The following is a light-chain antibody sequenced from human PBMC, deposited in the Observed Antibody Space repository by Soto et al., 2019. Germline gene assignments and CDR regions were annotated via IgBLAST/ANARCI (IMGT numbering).Light chain of an antibody. CDR3: QQYNNWPLWT. J-gene: IGKJ1*01. CDR1: QTLSNSF. CDR2: DTS. Sequence: EIVLTQSPGTLSLSPGERATLSCRASQTLSNSFIAWYQQKPGQAPRLLIYDTSRRATGIPDRFSGSGSGTEFTLTISSLQSEDFAVYYCQQYNNWPLWTFGQGTKVDI. V-gene: IGKV3-20*01.